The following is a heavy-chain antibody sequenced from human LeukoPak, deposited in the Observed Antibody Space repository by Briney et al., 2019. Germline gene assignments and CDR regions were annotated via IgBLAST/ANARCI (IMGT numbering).Heavy chain of an antibody. CDR1: GGSFSGYY. Sequence: SETLSLTCAVYGGSFSGYYWSWIRQPPGKGLEWIGEINHSGSTNYNPSLKSRVTISVDTSKNQFSLKLSSVTAADTAVYYCAREVRYFDWLLHDAFDIWGQGTMVTVSS. CDR2: INHSGST. J-gene: IGHJ3*02. V-gene: IGHV4-34*01. CDR3: AREVRYFDWLLHDAFDI. D-gene: IGHD3-9*01.